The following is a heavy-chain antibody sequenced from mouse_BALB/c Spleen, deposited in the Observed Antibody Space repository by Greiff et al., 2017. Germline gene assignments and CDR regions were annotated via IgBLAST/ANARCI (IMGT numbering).Heavy chain of an antibody. V-gene: IGHV1S16*01. Sequence: VQLQESGAELVKPGASVKLSCKASGYTFTSYYMYWVKQRPGQGLEWIGEINPSNGGTNFNEKFKSKATLTVDKSSSTAYMQLSSLTSEDSAVYYCTVRYFDYWGQGTTLTVSS. CDR2: INPSNGGT. CDR1: GYTFTSYY. J-gene: IGHJ2*01. CDR3: TVRYFDY.